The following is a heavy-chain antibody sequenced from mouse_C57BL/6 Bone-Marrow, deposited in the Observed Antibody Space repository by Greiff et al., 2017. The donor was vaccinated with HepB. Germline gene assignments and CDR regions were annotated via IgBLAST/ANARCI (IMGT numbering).Heavy chain of an antibody. CDR1: GYTFTSYR. V-gene: IGHV1-61*01. Sequence: QVQLQQPGAELVRPGSSVKLSCKASGYTFTSYRMDWVKQRPGQGLEWIGNIYPSDSETHYNQKFKDKATLTVDKSSSTTYMQRSSQTSEDSAVYDCGRGGGFAYGGRGTLVTVSA. D-gene: IGHD3-3*01. CDR3: GRGGGFAY. J-gene: IGHJ3*01. CDR2: IYPSDSET.